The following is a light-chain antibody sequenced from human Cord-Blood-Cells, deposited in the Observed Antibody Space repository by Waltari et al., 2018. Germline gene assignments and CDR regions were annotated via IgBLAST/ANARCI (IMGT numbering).Light chain of an antibody. Sequence: QSALTQPRSVSGSPGQSVTISCTGTSSDVGGYNYVSWYQQHPGKAPKLMIYDVSKRPSGVPDRFPGFKSGNTASLTISGLQAEDEADYYCCSYAGSYTWVFGGGTKLTVL. CDR1: SSDVGGYNY. CDR2: DVS. J-gene: IGLJ3*02. V-gene: IGLV2-11*01. CDR3: CSYAGSYTWV.